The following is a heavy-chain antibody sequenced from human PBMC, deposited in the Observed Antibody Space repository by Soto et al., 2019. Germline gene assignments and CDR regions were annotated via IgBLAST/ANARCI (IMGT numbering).Heavy chain of an antibody. CDR1: GFTFSSYW. CDR2: IKQDGSEK. V-gene: IGHV3-7*03. CDR3: TTDSYSSNIVVRFDY. D-gene: IGHD3-22*01. Sequence: PGGSLRLSCAASGFTFSSYWMSWVRQAPGKGLEWVANIKQDGSEKYYVDSVKGRFTISRDNAKNSLYLQMNSLKTEDTGIYYCTTDSYSSNIVVRFDYWGHGTLVTVSS. J-gene: IGHJ4*01.